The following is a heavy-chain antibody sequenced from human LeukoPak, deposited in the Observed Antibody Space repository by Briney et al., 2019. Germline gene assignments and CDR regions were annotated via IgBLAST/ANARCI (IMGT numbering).Heavy chain of an antibody. CDR2: IKQDGSEK. V-gene: IGHV3-7*01. CDR3: ARVRIAAAGKGDY. J-gene: IGHJ4*02. CDR1: GFTFSSYW. D-gene: IGHD6-13*01. Sequence: PGGSLRLSCAASGFTFSSYWMSWVRQAPGKGLEWVANIKQDGSEKYYVDSVKGRFTISRDNAKNSLYLQMNSLRAEDTAVYYCARVRIAAAGKGDYWGQGTLVTVSS.